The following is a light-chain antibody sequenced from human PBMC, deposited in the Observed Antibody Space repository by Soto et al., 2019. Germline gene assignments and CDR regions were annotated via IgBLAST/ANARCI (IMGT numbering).Light chain of an antibody. J-gene: IGLJ1*01. CDR3: QSYDSSPGVFYV. CDR1: SSNIGAGYD. Sequence: QSVLTQPPSVSGAPGQRVTISCTGSSSNIGAGYDVHWYQQLPGTAPKLLIYGNSNRPSGVPDRFSGSKSGTSASLAITGLQAEDEADYYCQSYDSSPGVFYVFGTGPRSPS. V-gene: IGLV1-40*01. CDR2: GNS.